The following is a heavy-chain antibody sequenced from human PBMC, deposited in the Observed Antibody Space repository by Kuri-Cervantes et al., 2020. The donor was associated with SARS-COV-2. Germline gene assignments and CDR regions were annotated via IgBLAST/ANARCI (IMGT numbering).Heavy chain of an antibody. CDR1: GFTFSRYS. J-gene: IGHJ3*02. CDR2: ISSSSNTI. Sequence: GESLKIFCVASGFTFSRYSMNWVRQAPGKGLEWVSYISSSSNTIYYADSVKGRSTISRDNAKNSLYLQMNSLRAEDTAVYYCARGFSGYSYGDAFDIWGQGTMVTVSS. CDR3: ARGFSGYSYGDAFDI. D-gene: IGHD5-18*01. V-gene: IGHV3-48*01.